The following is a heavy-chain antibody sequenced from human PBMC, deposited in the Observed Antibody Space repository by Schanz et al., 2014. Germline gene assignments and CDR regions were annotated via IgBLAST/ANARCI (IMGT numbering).Heavy chain of an antibody. J-gene: IGHJ6*03. V-gene: IGHV3-30-3*01. CDR1: GFTFHTYD. D-gene: IGHD3-22*01. CDR2: ISHDGHRD. Sequence: VQLVESGGALVQPGGSLRLSCAASGFTFHTYDMHWVRQAPGKGLEWVAQISHDGHRDFYADSVKGRFTVSRDNNWKTLSLQRNSLRSDDTAIYHCARENSSGYHPAVTYYIDVWGKGTTGTVSS. CDR3: ARENSSGYHPAVTYYIDV.